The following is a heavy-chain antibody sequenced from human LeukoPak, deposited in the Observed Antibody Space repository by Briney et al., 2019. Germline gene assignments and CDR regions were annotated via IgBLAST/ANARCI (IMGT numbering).Heavy chain of an antibody. D-gene: IGHD4-17*01. CDR3: TTGLGDPLYFDY. J-gene: IGHJ4*02. CDR1: GFTFSNAW. Sequence: AGSLRLSCAASGFTFSNAWMSWVRQAPGKGLAWVGRIKSKTDGCTTDYAAPVKGRFTISRDDSKNTLYLQMNSLKTEDTAVYYCTTGLGDPLYFDYWGQGTLVTVSS. CDR2: IKSKTDGCTT. V-gene: IGHV3-15*01.